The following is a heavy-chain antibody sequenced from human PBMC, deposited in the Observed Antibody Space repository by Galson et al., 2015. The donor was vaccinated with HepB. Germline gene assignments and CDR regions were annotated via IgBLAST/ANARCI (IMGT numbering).Heavy chain of an antibody. D-gene: IGHD1-26*01. CDR1: GFTFDDYA. V-gene: IGHV3-9*01. CDR2: ISWNSGSM. CDR3: AKDISGSLGHVAFDI. J-gene: IGHJ3*02. Sequence: SLRLSCAASGFTFDDYAMHWVRQAPGKGLEWVSGISWNSGSMGYADSVKGRFTISRDNAKNSLYLQMNSLRAEDTALYYCAKDISGSLGHVAFDIWGQGTMVTVSS.